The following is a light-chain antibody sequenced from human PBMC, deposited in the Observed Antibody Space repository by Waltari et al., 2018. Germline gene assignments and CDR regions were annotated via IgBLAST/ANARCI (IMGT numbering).Light chain of an antibody. V-gene: IGLV2-14*01. CDR3: SSYTDSTTVV. CDR2: QVT. J-gene: IGLJ2*01. Sequence: QYALTQPASVSGSPGQSITIPCSGSTTDIGTYYYPSWYQQYPGKAPKLILYQVTIRPSGVSNRFSGSKSGNTASLTISGLQTDDEAIYYCSSYTDSTTVVFGGGTVVTVL. CDR1: TTDIGTYYY.